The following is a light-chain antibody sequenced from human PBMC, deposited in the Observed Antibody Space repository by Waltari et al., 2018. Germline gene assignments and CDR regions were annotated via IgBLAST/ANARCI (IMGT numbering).Light chain of an antibody. CDR2: ATY. CDR3: QQSYSLLRLT. J-gene: IGKJ4*01. V-gene: IGKV1-39*01. CDR1: QSINNY. Sequence: MTQSPSYLSASVGDTVTITCRASQSINNYLTWYQQKPGKAPILLIYATYTLQSGVPSRFSGSGSVTDFTLTISNLQPEDFATYYCQQSYSLLRLTFGGGTKVDIK.